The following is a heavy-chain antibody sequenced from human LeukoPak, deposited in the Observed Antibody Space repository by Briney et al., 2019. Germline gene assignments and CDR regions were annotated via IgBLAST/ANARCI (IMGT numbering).Heavy chain of an antibody. CDR1: GFTLSSYA. D-gene: IGHD2-2*01. CDR2: IKSKTDGGTT. V-gene: IGHV3-15*01. J-gene: IGHJ4*02. Sequence: GGSLRLSCAASGFTLSSYAMSWVRQAPGKGLEWVGRIKSKTDGGTTDYAAPVKGRFTISRDDSKNTLYLQMNSLKTEDTAVYYCTAQAPDIVVVVDFDYWGQGTLVTVSS. CDR3: TAQAPDIVVVVDFDY.